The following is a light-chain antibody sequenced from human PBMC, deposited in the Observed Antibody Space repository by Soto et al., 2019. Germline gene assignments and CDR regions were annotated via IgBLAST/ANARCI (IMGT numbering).Light chain of an antibody. CDR3: QQSYSTPPDT. CDR1: QSISTY. J-gene: IGKJ2*01. CDR2: AAS. V-gene: IGKV1-39*01. Sequence: DIQMTQSPSSLSASVGDRVTITCRASQSISTYLNWYQQKPEQAPNLLIYAASTLQSGVPSRFSGSGTGTDFTLTIISLQPEDFATYYCQQSYSTPPDTFGQGTKLEIK.